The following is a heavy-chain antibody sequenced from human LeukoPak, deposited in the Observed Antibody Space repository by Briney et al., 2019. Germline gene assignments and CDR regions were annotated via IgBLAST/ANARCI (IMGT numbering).Heavy chain of an antibody. Sequence: ASVTVSCKASGYTFTRYGISWVRQAPGQGLEWMGWINTYNGNTDYAQKLQGRLTMTTDTSTSTAYMELRSLRSDDTALYYCATNYYDSSGYYSIDYWGQETMVTVSS. D-gene: IGHD3-22*01. CDR3: ATNYYDSSGYYSIDY. CDR2: INTYNGNT. CDR1: GYTFTRYG. V-gene: IGHV1-18*01. J-gene: IGHJ4*02.